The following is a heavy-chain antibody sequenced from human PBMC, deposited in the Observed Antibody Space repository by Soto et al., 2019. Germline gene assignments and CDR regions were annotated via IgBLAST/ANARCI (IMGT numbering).Heavy chain of an antibody. CDR2: INPGGGST. J-gene: IGHJ5*02. CDR1: GYTFTSNY. D-gene: IGHD1-26*01. V-gene: IGHV1-46*03. CDR3: ARAHYRKNGNSFDP. Sequence: GASVKVSCKASGYTFTSNYMHWVRQAPGQGLEWMAIINPGGGSTTYAQKFRGRVTVTRDTSTSTVYMELSRLISEDTAVYYCARAHYRKNGNSFDPWGQETLVTV.